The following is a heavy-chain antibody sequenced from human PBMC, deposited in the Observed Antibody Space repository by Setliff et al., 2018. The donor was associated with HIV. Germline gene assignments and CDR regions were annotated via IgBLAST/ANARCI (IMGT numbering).Heavy chain of an antibody. CDR1: GGSISSGTYY. Sequence: PSETLSLTCTVSGGSISSGTYYWSWIRQHPGKGLEWIGYIYYSGSTYYNPSLKSRVSMSIDTSKNQFSLNLRSVTAADTAVYFCARLIHTGLLYFDFWGLGTLVTVSS. CDR3: ARLIHTGLLYFDF. J-gene: IGHJ4*02. V-gene: IGHV4-30-4*08. D-gene: IGHD2-8*02. CDR2: IYYSGST.